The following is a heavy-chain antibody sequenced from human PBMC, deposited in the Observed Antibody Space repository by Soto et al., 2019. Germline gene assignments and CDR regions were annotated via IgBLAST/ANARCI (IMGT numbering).Heavy chain of an antibody. D-gene: IGHD3-22*01. J-gene: IGHJ4*02. CDR1: GFTFSSYA. CDR2: ISGSGGST. Sequence: GGSLRLSCAASGFTFSSYAMSWVRQAPGKGLEWVSAISGSGGSTYYADSVKGRFTISRDNSKNTLYLQMNSLRAENTAVYYCAKVFTHMIVVGFFDYWGQGTLVTVSS. CDR3: AKVFTHMIVVGFFDY. V-gene: IGHV3-23*01.